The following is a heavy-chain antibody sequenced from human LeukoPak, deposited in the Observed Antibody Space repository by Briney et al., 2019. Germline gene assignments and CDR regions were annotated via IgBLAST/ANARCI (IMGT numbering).Heavy chain of an antibody. Sequence: PGGSLRLSCAASGFTFSSYGMHWVRQAPGKGLEWVAVISYDGSNKYYADSVKGRFTISRDNSKNTLYLQMNSLRAEDTAVYYCAKDWGPNSNSWTLASYYYYGMDVWGQGTTVTVSS. D-gene: IGHD6-13*01. CDR2: ISYDGSNK. CDR3: AKDWGPNSNSWTLASYYYYGMDV. J-gene: IGHJ6*02. CDR1: GFTFSSYG. V-gene: IGHV3-30*18.